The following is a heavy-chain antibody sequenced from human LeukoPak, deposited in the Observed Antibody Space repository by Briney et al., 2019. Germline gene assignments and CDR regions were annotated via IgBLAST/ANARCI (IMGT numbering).Heavy chain of an antibody. CDR1: GFTLDNYA. CDR2: FRWYSNTM. CDR3: AKPQHERNAPFVF. Sequence: PGGSLRLSCAASGFTLDNYAMHWVRHAPGEGLEWVSGFRWYSNTMPYAGSVGRRFHISRDNDKKSLFLQMKHVRGEDTALYYCAKPQHERNAPFVFGGQGTLVTVSS. D-gene: IGHD4-11*01. J-gene: IGHJ4*02. V-gene: IGHV3-9*01.